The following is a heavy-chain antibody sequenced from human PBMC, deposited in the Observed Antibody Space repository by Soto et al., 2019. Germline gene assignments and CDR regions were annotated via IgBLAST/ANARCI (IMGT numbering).Heavy chain of an antibody. CDR2: IYYSGST. CDR1: GGSISSGAYY. D-gene: IGHD2-2*01. J-gene: IGHJ5*01. Sequence: SETLSLTCTVSGGSISSGAYYWSWIRQHPGKGLEWVGYIYYSGSTNYNPSLKSRVTISLETSKSQFSLRLTAVTAADTAVYYCARLGKYYQSLDTWGPGTLVTVSS. CDR3: ARLGKYYQSLDT. V-gene: IGHV4-61*08.